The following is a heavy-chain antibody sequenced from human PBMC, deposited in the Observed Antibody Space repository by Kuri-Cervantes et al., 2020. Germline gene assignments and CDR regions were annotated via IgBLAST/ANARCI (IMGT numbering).Heavy chain of an antibody. CDR1: GGTFSSYA. J-gene: IGHJ5*02. D-gene: IGHD3-22*01. Sequence: SVKVSCKASGGTFSSYAISWVRQAPGQGLEWMGGIIPIFGTANYAQKFQGRVTITTDESTSTAYMELSSLRSEDTAVYYCARAKEGYYDGSGYWFEPWGQGTLVTVSS. CDR3: ARAKEGYYDGSGYWFEP. CDR2: IIPIFGTA. V-gene: IGHV1-69*05.